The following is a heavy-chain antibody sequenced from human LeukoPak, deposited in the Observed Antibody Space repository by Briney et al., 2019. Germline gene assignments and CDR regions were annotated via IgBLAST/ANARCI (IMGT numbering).Heavy chain of an antibody. CDR1: GFTFSSYS. V-gene: IGHV3-21*01. J-gene: IGHJ3*02. CDR2: ISISSNYI. D-gene: IGHD3-3*01. CDR3: ARGPRLGVVGRDAFDI. Sequence: GGSLRLSCAASGFTFSSYSMNWVRQAPGKGLEWVSSISISSNYIYYPDSLKGRFTISRDNAKNSLYLQINSLRAEDTAVYYCARGPRLGVVGRDAFDIWGQGTMVTVSS.